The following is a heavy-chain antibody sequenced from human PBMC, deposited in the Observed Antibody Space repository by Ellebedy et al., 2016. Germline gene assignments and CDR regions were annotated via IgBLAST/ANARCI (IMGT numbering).Heavy chain of an antibody. V-gene: IGHV3-7*02. Sequence: GESLKISXAASGFTFSSYWMSWVRQAPGKGLEWVANIKQDGSEKYYVDSVKGRFTISRDNAKNSLYLQMDSLRAEDTAVYYCARPSPSSGGYWYFDLWGRGTLVTVSS. CDR2: IKQDGSEK. J-gene: IGHJ2*01. D-gene: IGHD6-19*01. CDR3: ARPSPSSGGYWYFDL. CDR1: GFTFSSYW.